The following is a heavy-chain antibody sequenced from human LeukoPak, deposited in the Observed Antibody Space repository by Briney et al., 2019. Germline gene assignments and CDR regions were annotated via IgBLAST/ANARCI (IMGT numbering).Heavy chain of an antibody. J-gene: IGHJ5*02. Sequence: KPSETLSLTCAVYGGSFSGYYWSWTRQPPGKGLEWIGEINHSGSTNYNPSLKSRVTISVDTSKNQFSLKLSSVTAADTAVYYCARGNVLRFLEWLYINWFDPWGQGTLVTVSS. D-gene: IGHD3-3*01. V-gene: IGHV4-34*01. CDR2: INHSGST. CDR3: ARGNVLRFLEWLYINWFDP. CDR1: GGSFSGYY.